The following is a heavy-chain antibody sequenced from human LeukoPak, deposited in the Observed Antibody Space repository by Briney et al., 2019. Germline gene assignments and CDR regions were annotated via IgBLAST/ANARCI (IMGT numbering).Heavy chain of an antibody. CDR2: IFHSGST. V-gene: IGHV4-4*02. J-gene: IGHJ5*02. Sequence: SGTLSLTCAVSDASIFTNNWWSWVRQPPGKELEWIGQIFHSGSTSYSPSLKSRVTISLDQSKNQFSLKLTSVTAADTAVYYCARHWFGELGDWFDPWGQGTLVTVSS. D-gene: IGHD3-10*01. CDR3: ARHWFGELGDWFDP. CDR1: DASIFTNNW.